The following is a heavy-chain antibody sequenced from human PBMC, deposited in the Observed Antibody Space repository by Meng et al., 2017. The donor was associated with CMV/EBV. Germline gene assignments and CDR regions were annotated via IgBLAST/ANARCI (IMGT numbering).Heavy chain of an antibody. CDR1: GGTFSTFA. CDR3: ARGGDSWYSDY. Sequence: QVQLGQSAAEVKKPGSLVKVSCKTSGGTFSTFAISWVRQAPGEGLEWMGGIIPVFETANYAERFQDRVTITADDSTTTAYMELSSLRADDTALYFCARGGDSWYSDYWGQGTLVTVSS. J-gene: IGHJ4*02. V-gene: IGHV1-69*12. CDR2: IIPVFETA. D-gene: IGHD1-26*01.